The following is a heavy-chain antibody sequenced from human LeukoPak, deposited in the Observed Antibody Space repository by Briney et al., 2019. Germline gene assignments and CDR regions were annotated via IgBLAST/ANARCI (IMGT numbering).Heavy chain of an antibody. V-gene: IGHV3-74*01. CDR3: VRAHIGDYGSFDF. CDR1: GFTFSSYY. CDR2: IHSDGTST. J-gene: IGHJ4*02. D-gene: IGHD4-17*01. Sequence: GGSLRLFCAASGFTFSSYYMHWVRQAPGKGLVWVSHIHSDGTSTTYADSVKGRFTISRDNAKNTLYLQMNSLRAEDTAIYYCVRAHIGDYGSFDFWGQGTLVSVSS.